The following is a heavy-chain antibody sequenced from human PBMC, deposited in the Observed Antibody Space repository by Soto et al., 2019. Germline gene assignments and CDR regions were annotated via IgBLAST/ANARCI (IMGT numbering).Heavy chain of an antibody. V-gene: IGHV1-2*04. CDR3: ARERIAVAGTRSNYGMDV. D-gene: IGHD6-19*01. CDR2: INPNSGGT. J-gene: IGHJ6*02. Sequence: ASVKVSCKASGYTFTGYYIHWVLQAPGQGLEWMGWINPNSGGTNYAQKFQGWVTMTRDTSISTAYMELSRLRSDDTAVYYCARERIAVAGTRSNYGMDVWGQGTTVTVSS. CDR1: GYTFTGYY.